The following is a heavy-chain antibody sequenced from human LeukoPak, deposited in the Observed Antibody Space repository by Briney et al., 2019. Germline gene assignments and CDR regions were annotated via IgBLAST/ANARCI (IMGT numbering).Heavy chain of an antibody. Sequence: PGGSLRLSCAASGFTFSSYSMNWVRQAPGKGLEWVSYISSSSSTIYYADSVKGRFTISRDNAKNSLYLQMNSLRAEDTAVYYCARDLLVLGELSFRAPDAFDIWGQGTMVTVSS. J-gene: IGHJ3*02. CDR1: GFTFSSYS. CDR2: ISSSSSTI. D-gene: IGHD3-16*02. V-gene: IGHV3-48*01. CDR3: ARDLLVLGELSFRAPDAFDI.